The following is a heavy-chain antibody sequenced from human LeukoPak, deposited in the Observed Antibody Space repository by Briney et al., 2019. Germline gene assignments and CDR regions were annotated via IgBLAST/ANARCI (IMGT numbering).Heavy chain of an antibody. J-gene: IGHJ4*02. CDR2: ISYDGRNE. D-gene: IGHD1-14*01. CDR3: AKDKPIDY. Sequence: PGGSLRLSCAASGFTFSSYAITWVRQPPGKGLEWVAVISYDGRNEHYADSVKGRFTISRDNSKNTVFLQMNTLRTEDTAVYFCAKDKPIDYWGQGTLVTVSS. CDR1: GFTFSSYA. V-gene: IGHV3-30*18.